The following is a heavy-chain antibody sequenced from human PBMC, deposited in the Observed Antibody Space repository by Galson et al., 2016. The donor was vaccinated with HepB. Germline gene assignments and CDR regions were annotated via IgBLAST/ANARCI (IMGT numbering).Heavy chain of an antibody. J-gene: IGHJ6*02. CDR1: GFNFRTHV. V-gene: IGHV3-30*18. CDR2: TSSDEGLK. Sequence: SLRLSCAASGFNFRTHVLHWVRQAPGKGLEWVAVTSSDEGLKFYPESVKGRFSIPRDNAKNSVYLQMNSLRAEDTAVYYCAKVNLNIDFWSGYFLVGMDVWGQGTTVTVS. D-gene: IGHD3-3*01. CDR3: AKVNLNIDFWSGYFLVGMDV.